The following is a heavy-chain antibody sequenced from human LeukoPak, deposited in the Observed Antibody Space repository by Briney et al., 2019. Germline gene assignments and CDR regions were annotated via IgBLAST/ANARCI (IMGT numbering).Heavy chain of an antibody. CDR2: MRSSDNTI. D-gene: IGHD6-13*01. J-gene: IGHJ4*02. CDR3: ASDSSWGFDY. Sequence: GGSLRLSCAACGFIFSSYSMNSVRQAPGKGLEWVSYMRSSDNTIYYADSVRGRFTISRDDAKKSVYLQMNSLRDEDTAMYYCASDSSWGFDYWGLGTLVTVSS. CDR1: GFIFSSYS. V-gene: IGHV3-48*02.